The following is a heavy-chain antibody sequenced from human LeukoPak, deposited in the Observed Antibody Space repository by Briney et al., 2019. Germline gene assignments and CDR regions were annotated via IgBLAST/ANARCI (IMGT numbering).Heavy chain of an antibody. CDR3: AKGPTSAIPFMNCFDP. CDR1: GFIFSNYG. J-gene: IGHJ5*02. CDR2: ISNTGGST. D-gene: IGHD2-2*02. V-gene: IGHV3-23*01. Sequence: GGSLRLSCTASGFIFSNYGMCGVPQAPGKGPEWVSVISNTGGSTYYADSMKGRFTISRDNSKNTLYLQMNSLRAEDTAIYYCAKGPTSAIPFMNCFDPWGQGTLVTVSS.